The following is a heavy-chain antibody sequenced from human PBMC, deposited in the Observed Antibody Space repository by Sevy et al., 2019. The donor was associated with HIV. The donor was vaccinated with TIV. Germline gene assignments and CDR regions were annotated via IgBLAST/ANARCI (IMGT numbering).Heavy chain of an antibody. D-gene: IGHD4-17*01. J-gene: IGHJ6*02. CDR3: ARADDYGGGYYYGMDV. CDR2: IIPIFGTA. CDR1: GGTFSSYA. V-gene: IGHV1-69*13. Sequence: ASVKVSCKASGGTFSSYAISWVRQAPGQGLEWMGGIIPIFGTANYAQKFQGRVTITADESTSTAYMELSSLRSEDTAVYYCARADDYGGGYYYGMDVWGQGTTVTVSS.